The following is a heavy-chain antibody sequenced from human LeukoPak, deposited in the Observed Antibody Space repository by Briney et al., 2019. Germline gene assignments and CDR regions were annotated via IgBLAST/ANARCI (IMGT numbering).Heavy chain of an antibody. Sequence: RASVKVSCKASGGTFSSYAISWVQQAPGQGLEWMGGIIPIFGTANYAQKFQGRVTITTDESTSTAYMELSSLRSEDTAVYYCATWAGGAGPQYYFDYWGQGTLVTVSS. V-gene: IGHV1-69*05. J-gene: IGHJ4*02. D-gene: IGHD3/OR15-3a*01. CDR1: GGTFSSYA. CDR2: IIPIFGTA. CDR3: ATWAGGAGPQYYFDY.